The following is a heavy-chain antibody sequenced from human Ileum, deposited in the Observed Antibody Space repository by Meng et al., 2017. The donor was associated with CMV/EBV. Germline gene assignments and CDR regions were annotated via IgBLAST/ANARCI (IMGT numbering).Heavy chain of an antibody. Sequence: GESLKISCAASGFTFGTYSMNWVRQAPGKGLEWVSSISSSSSYIYYADSVKGRFTISRDNGKNSLYLQMTSLRPEDTAVYYCARDHLHSSSSGRFYQYGMDVWGQGTMVTVSS. V-gene: IGHV3-21*01. CDR2: ISSSSSYI. CDR3: ARDHLHSSSSGRFYQYGMDV. D-gene: IGHD6-6*01. CDR1: GFTFGTYS. J-gene: IGHJ6*02.